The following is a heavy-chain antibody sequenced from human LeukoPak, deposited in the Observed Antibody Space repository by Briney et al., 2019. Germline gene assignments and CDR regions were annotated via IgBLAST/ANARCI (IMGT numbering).Heavy chain of an antibody. D-gene: IGHD4-11*01. V-gene: IGHV3-7*01. CDR2: INQDESEK. CDR1: GFTFSNYW. CDR3: ARDRDYSFDY. Sequence: GGSLRLSCAASGFTFSNYWMSWVRQAPGKGLEWVANINQDESEKYYVDSVKGRFTISRDNSKNTLYLQMNSLRAEDTAVYYCARDRDYSFDYWGQGTLVTVSS. J-gene: IGHJ4*02.